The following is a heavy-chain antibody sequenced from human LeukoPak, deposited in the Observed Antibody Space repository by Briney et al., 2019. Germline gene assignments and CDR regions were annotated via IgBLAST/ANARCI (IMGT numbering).Heavy chain of an antibody. Sequence: GGSLRLSCAASGFTFSSYGMHWVRQAPGKGLEWVSAISGSGGSTYYADSVKGRFTISRDNSKNTLYLQMNSLRAEDTAVYYCASSAGVSCFDYWGQGTLVTVSS. CDR3: ASSAGVSCFDY. CDR1: GFTFSSYG. D-gene: IGHD6-13*01. J-gene: IGHJ4*02. V-gene: IGHV3-23*01. CDR2: ISGSGGST.